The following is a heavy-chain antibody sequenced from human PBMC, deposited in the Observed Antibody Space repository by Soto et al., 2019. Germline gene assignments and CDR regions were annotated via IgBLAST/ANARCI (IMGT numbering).Heavy chain of an antibody. Sequence: ASVKVSCKASGGTFSSYAISWVRQAPGQGLEWMGGIIPIFGTANYAQKFQGRVTITADESTSTAYMELSSLRSEDTAVYYCARAGYSSSWYSWPRYFDYWGQGTLVTVSS. CDR3: ARAGYSSSWYSWPRYFDY. CDR2: IIPIFGTA. CDR1: GGTFSSYA. V-gene: IGHV1-69*13. D-gene: IGHD6-13*01. J-gene: IGHJ4*02.